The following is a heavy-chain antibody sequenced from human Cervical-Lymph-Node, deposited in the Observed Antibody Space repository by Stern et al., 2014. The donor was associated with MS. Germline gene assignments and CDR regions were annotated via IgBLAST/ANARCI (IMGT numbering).Heavy chain of an antibody. CDR3: ARGHIPYAYNYLFDY. CDR2: AWYDGSTA. CDR1: GFTFSSYG. V-gene: IGHV3-33*01. Sequence: MQLVESGGGVVQPGTSLRLSCAASGFTFSSYGMHWVRQAPGKGLEWVALAWYDGSTAYYTTSVKGRFTISRDNSKNTLSLQMNSLTAEDTAVYYCARGHIPYAYNYLFDYWGQGTLVTVS. D-gene: IGHD5-24*01. J-gene: IGHJ4*02.